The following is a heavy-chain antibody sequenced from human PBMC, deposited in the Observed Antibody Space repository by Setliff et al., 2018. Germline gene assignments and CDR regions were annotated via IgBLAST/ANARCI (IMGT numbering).Heavy chain of an antibody. V-gene: IGHV3-33*08. D-gene: IGHD1-26*01. Sequence: GGSLRLSCAASGFTFSTYAMHWVRQAPGKGLEWVGYIFYDGSEKYYADSVKGRFTISRDNSKNTVYLEMNNLRADDTAVYYCAGDPPRSDWRLDS. J-gene: IGHJ5*01. CDR1: GFTFSTYA. CDR2: IFYDGSEK. CDR3: AGDPPRSDWRLDS.